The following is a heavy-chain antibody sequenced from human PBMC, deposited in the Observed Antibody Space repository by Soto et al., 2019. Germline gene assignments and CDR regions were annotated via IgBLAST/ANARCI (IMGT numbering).Heavy chain of an antibody. CDR2: IYYSGST. D-gene: IGHD3-16*02. J-gene: IGHJ4*02. CDR1: GGSISSGGYY. Sequence: QVQLQESGPGLVKPSQTLSLTCTVSGGSISSGGYYWSWIRQHPGKGLEWIGYIYYSGSTYYNPSLKSRVTISVDTSKNQFSLKLSSVTAADTAVYYCARGGKELSLLGFFDYWGQGTLVTVSS. CDR3: ARGGKELSLLGFFDY. V-gene: IGHV4-31*03.